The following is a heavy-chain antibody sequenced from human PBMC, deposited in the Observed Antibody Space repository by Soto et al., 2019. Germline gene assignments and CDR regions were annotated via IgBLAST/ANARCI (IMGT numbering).Heavy chain of an antibody. D-gene: IGHD3-10*01. CDR2: IKQDGSEK. V-gene: IGHV3-7*01. CDR1: GFTFSSYW. CDR3: AREYRGGEGDVLLWFGESFLYYYYYMDV. Sequence: EVQLVESGGGLVQPGGSLRLSCAASGFTFSSYWMSWVRQAPGKGLEWVANIKQDGSEKYYVDSVKGRFTISRDNAKNSLYLQMNSLRAEDTAVYYCAREYRGGEGDVLLWFGESFLYYYYYMDVWGKGTTVTVSS. J-gene: IGHJ6*03.